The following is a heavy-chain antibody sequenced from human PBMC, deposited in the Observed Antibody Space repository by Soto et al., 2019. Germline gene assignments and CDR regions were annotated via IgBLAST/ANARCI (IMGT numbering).Heavy chain of an antibody. D-gene: IGHD3-10*01. CDR1: GGTFSSYA. J-gene: IGHJ6*02. CDR3: ARRVKDYDRPGSGYYYYYGMDV. Sequence: QVQLVQSGAEVKKPGSSVKVSCKASGGTFSSYAISWVRQAPGQGLEWMGGIIPIFGTANYAQKFQGRVTITADESKSTTYLELSSPRSEDTAVYYCARRVKDYDRPGSGYYYYYGMDVWGQGPTVTVSS. V-gene: IGHV1-69*12. CDR2: IIPIFGTA.